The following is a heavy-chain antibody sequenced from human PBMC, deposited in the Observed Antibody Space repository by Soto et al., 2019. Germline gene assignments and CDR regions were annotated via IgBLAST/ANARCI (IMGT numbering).Heavy chain of an antibody. J-gene: IGHJ4*02. Sequence: EVQLVETGGGLIQPGGSLRLSCTASAFTVSSNYMTWVRQAPGKGLVWVSVIYSGGNTYYADSVKGRFTSSRDKSKNTLYLQMNRLRAEDTAGYYCAGATGRYWGQGTLVNVSS. CDR3: AGATGRY. CDR1: AFTVSSNY. CDR2: IYSGGNT. V-gene: IGHV3-53*02. D-gene: IGHD1-1*01.